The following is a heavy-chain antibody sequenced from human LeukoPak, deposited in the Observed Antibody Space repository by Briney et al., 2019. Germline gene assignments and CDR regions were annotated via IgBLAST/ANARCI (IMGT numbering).Heavy chain of an antibody. CDR3: ARSRDGYNFDY. V-gene: IGHV4-61*02. Sequence: SQTLSLTCTVSGGSISNGSYYRSWIRQPAGKGLEWIGRIYTSGSTNYNPSLKSRATISVDTSKNQFSLKLSSVTAADTAVYYWARSRDGYNFDYWGQGTLVTVSS. CDR1: GGSISNGSYY. CDR2: IYTSGST. J-gene: IGHJ4*02. D-gene: IGHD5-24*01.